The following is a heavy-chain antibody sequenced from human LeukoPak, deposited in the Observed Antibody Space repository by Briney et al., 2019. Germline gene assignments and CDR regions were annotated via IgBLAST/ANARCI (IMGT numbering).Heavy chain of an antibody. CDR1: GGSISSGSYY. CDR3: AREGQWLVDAFDI. J-gene: IGHJ3*02. Sequence: SETLSLTCTVSGGSISSGSYYWSWIRQPAGKGLEWIGRIYTSGSTNYNPSLKSRVTISVDTSKNQFSLKLSSVTAADTAVYYCAREGQWLVDAFDIWGQGTMVTVSS. CDR2: IYTSGST. V-gene: IGHV4-61*02. D-gene: IGHD6-19*01.